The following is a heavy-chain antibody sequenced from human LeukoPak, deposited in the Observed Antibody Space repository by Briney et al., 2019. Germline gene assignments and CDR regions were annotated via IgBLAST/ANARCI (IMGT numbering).Heavy chain of an antibody. Sequence: GRSLRLSCAASGFTFSSYAMHWVRQAPGKGLEWVAVISYDGSNKYYADSVKGRFTISRDNSKNTLYLQMNSLRAEDTAVYYCARETVDGDAFDIWGQGTMVTVSS. CDR2: ISYDGSNK. CDR1: GFTFSSYA. J-gene: IGHJ3*02. V-gene: IGHV3-30-3*01. D-gene: IGHD4-23*01. CDR3: ARETVDGDAFDI.